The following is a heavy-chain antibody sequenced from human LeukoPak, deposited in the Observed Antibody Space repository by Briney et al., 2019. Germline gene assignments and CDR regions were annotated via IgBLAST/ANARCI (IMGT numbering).Heavy chain of an antibody. Sequence: ASVKVSCKASGYTFTTYGINWVRQAPGQGLEWLSWIDTYNGNTNYAQKLQGRVTMTTDTSTSTAYMELRSLRSDDTAVYYCARDRVVGATYDYWGQGTLVTVSS. V-gene: IGHV1-18*01. CDR3: ARDRVVGATYDY. CDR1: GYTFTTYG. CDR2: IDTYNGNT. J-gene: IGHJ4*02. D-gene: IGHD1-26*01.